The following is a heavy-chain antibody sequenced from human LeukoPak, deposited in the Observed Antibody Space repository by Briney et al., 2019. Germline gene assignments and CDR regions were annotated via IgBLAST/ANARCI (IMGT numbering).Heavy chain of an antibody. V-gene: IGHV1-18*01. Sequence: WASVKVSCKASGYTFNSYGFSWVRQAPGQGLEWMGWISAHNGNTNYAQKLQGRVTMTTDTSTTTAYMELGSLSSDDTAVYYCAHILTGYYMDYWGQGTLVTVSS. CDR1: GYTFNSYG. J-gene: IGHJ4*02. D-gene: IGHD3-9*01. CDR3: AHILTGYYMDY. CDR2: ISAHNGNT.